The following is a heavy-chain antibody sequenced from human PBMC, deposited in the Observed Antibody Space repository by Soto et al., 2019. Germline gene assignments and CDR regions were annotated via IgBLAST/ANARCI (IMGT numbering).Heavy chain of an antibody. V-gene: IGHV5-51*01. CDR3: ARRSGRIAVPMYFDN. D-gene: IGHD6-19*01. CDR1: GYSFTNYW. J-gene: IGHJ4*02. Sequence: PGESLKISCKGSGYSFTNYWIGWVRQMPWKGLEWMGIIYPGDSDTRYSPSFQGQVTISADKSIGTAYLQWSSLKASDTAIYYCARRSGRIAVPMYFDNWGQGTLVTVS. CDR2: IYPGDSDT.